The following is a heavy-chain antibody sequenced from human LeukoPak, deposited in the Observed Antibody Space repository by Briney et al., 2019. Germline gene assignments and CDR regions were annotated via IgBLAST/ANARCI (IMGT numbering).Heavy chain of an antibody. CDR3: ARGNDFGSEFAVYYYYGMDV. Sequence: SETLSLTCAVYGGSFSGYYWSWIRQPPGEGLEWIGEINHSGSTNYNPSLKSRVTISVDTSKNQFSLKLSSVTAADTAVYYCARGNDFGSEFAVYYYYGMDVWGQGTTVTVSS. D-gene: IGHD1-1*01. CDR1: GGSFSGYY. J-gene: IGHJ6*02. V-gene: IGHV4-34*01. CDR2: INHSGST.